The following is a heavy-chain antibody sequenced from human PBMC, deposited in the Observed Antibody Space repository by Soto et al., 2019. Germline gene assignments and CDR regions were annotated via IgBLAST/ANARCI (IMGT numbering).Heavy chain of an antibody. Sequence: PGGSLRLSCAASGLTFSSYAMSWVRQAPGKGLEWVSAISGSGGSTYYADSVKGRFTISRDNSKNTLYLQMNSLRAEDTAVYYCAKDPGYSSGWYSWGQGTLVTVSS. V-gene: IGHV3-23*01. D-gene: IGHD6-19*01. CDR2: ISGSGGST. J-gene: IGHJ4*02. CDR3: AKDPGYSSGWYS. CDR1: GLTFSSYA.